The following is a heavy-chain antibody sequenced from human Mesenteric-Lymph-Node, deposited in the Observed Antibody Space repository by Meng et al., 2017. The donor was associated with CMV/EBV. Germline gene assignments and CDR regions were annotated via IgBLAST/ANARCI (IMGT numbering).Heavy chain of an antibody. V-gene: IGHV1-46*01. CDR2: INPTGGKT. CDR3: TRAGRGVPGDFDY. J-gene: IGHJ4*02. D-gene: IGHD3-10*01. CDR1: GYTFSTYY. Sequence: ASVKVSCKTSGYTFSTYYIHWVRQVSGQGLEWMGVINPTGGKTHYAQRFQDRVTMTTDTSTSTVYMELSSLRSEETALYYCTRAGRGVPGDFDYWGQGTLVTVSS.